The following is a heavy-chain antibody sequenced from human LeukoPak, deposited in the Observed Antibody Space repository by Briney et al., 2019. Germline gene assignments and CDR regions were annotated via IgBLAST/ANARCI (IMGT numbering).Heavy chain of an antibody. V-gene: IGHV3-30*18. D-gene: IGHD3-3*01. Sequence: GRSLRLSCAASGFTFSSYGMHWVRQAPGKGLEWVAVISYDGSNKYYADSVKGRFTISRDNSKNTLYLQMNSLRAEDTAVYYCAKSLYDFWSGYYFDYWGQGTLVTVSS. J-gene: IGHJ4*02. CDR2: ISYDGSNK. CDR1: GFTFSSYG. CDR3: AKSLYDFWSGYYFDY.